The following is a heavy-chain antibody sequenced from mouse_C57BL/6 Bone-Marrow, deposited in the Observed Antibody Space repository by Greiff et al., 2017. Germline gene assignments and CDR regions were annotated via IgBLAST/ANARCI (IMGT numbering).Heavy chain of an antibody. V-gene: IGHV5-4*01. CDR1: GFTFSSYA. Sequence: EVQLVESGGGLVKPGGSLKLSCAASGFTFSSYAMSWVRQTPEKRLEWVATISDGGSYTYYPDNVKGRFTISRDNAKNNLYLQMSHLKSEDTAMYYCARKTTVVDYWYFDVWGTGTTVTVSS. CDR2: ISDGGSYT. D-gene: IGHD1-1*01. CDR3: ARKTTVVDYWYFDV. J-gene: IGHJ1*03.